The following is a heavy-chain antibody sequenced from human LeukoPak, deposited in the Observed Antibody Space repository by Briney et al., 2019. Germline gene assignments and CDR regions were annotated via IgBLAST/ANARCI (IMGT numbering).Heavy chain of an antibody. CDR3: AREESGYYYDGSGYSKNWYFDL. CDR1: GFTVSSNY. V-gene: IGHV3-66*02. D-gene: IGHD3-22*01. CDR2: IYSGGST. Sequence: GGSLRLSCAASGFTVSSNYMSWVRQAPGKGLEWVSVIYSGGSTYYADSVKGRFTISRDNSKNTLYLQMNSLRAEDTAVYYCAREESGYYYDGSGYSKNWYFDLWGRGTLVTVSS. J-gene: IGHJ2*01.